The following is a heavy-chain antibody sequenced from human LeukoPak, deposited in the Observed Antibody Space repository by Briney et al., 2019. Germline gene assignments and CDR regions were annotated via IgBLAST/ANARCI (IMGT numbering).Heavy chain of an antibody. Sequence: GGSLRLSCAASRFIFSDYAMHWVRQAPGKGLEWVAVISYDGSNKYYADSVKGRFTISRDNSKNTLYLQMDSLRAEDTAVYYCARADISSWSDLDYWGQGTLVTVSS. V-gene: IGHV3-30-3*01. D-gene: IGHD6-13*01. J-gene: IGHJ4*02. CDR1: RFIFSDYA. CDR2: ISYDGSNK. CDR3: ARADISSWSDLDY.